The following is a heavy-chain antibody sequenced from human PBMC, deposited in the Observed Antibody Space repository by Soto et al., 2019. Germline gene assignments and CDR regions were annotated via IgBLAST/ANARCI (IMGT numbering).Heavy chain of an antibody. J-gene: IGHJ4*02. CDR3: AKSLLGPKRIELWPPLDY. V-gene: IGHV3-30*18. D-gene: IGHD5-18*01. CDR2: ISYDGSNK. Sequence: GGSLRLSCAASGFTFSSYGMHWVRQAPGKGLEWVAVISYDGSNKYYADSVKGRFTISRDNYKNTLYLQMNSLRAEDTAVYYCAKSLLGPKRIELWPPLDYWCPGTLVTLSS. CDR1: GFTFSSYG.